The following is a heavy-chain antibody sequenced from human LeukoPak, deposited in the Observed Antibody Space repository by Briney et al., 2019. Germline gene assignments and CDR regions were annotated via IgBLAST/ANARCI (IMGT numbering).Heavy chain of an antibody. Sequence: SETLFLTCAVYGGSFSGYYWSWIRQPPGKGLEWIGEINHSGSTNYNPSLKSRVTISVDTSKNQFSLKLSSVTAADTAVYYCASGRYDFWSGYYKGRWFDPWGQGTLVTVSS. CDR3: ASGRYDFWSGYYKGRWFDP. CDR1: GGSFSGYY. J-gene: IGHJ5*02. CDR2: INHSGST. V-gene: IGHV4-34*01. D-gene: IGHD3-3*01.